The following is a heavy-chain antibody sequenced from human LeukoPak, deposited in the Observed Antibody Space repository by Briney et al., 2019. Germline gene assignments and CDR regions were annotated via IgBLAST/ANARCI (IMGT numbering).Heavy chain of an antibody. CDR2: ISYDGRNK. V-gene: IGHV3-30*04. D-gene: IGHD3-9*01. CDR3: AKDLNRYYDILTGYYNPKVFDY. J-gene: IGHJ4*02. CDR1: GFTFSSYA. Sequence: PGGSLRLSCAASGFTFSSYAMHWVRQAPGKGLEWVAVISYDGRNKYYTDSVKGRFPISRDNSKNTLYLQMNSLRVEDTAVYYCAKDLNRYYDILTGYYNPKVFDYWGQGTLVTVSS.